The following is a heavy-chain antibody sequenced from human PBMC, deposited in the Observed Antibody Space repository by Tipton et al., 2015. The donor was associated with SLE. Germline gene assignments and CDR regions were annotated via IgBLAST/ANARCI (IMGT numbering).Heavy chain of an antibody. CDR1: GFTFSSYE. J-gene: IGHJ6*03. D-gene: IGHD5-18*01. V-gene: IGHV3-48*03. CDR3: ARLGIQLWYNYYYYMDV. Sequence: SLRLSCAASGFTFSSYEMNWVRQAPGKGLEWVSYISSSGSTIYYADSVKGRFTISRDNAKNSLYLQMNSLRAEDTAVYYCARLGIQLWYNYYYYMDVWGKGTTVTVSS. CDR2: ISSSGSTI.